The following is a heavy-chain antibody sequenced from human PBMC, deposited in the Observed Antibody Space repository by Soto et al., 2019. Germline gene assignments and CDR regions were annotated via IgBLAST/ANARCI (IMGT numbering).Heavy chain of an antibody. CDR1: GFTFSSYV. Sequence: EVQLLESGGGLVQPGASLRVSCAASGFTFSSYVMSWVRQAPGKGLEWVSAISGSGGSTYYADSVKGRFTISRDNSKNTLYLQMNSLRAEDTAVYYCAKGSSGWYERFDYWGQGTLVTVSS. J-gene: IGHJ4*02. D-gene: IGHD6-19*01. CDR3: AKGSSGWYERFDY. V-gene: IGHV3-23*01. CDR2: ISGSGGST.